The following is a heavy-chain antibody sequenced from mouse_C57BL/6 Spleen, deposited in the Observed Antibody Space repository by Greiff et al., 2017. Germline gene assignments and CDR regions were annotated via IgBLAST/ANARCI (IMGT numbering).Heavy chain of an antibody. D-gene: IGHD2-3*01. CDR3: AILSDGSSFDY. V-gene: IGHV1-18*01. CDR2: INPNNGGT. CDR1: GYTFTDYN. J-gene: IGHJ2*01. Sequence: EVQLQQSGPELVKPGASVKIPCKASGYTFTDYNMDWVKQSHGKSLEWIGVINPNNGGTIYNQKFKGKATLTVDKSSSTAYMELRSLTSEDTAVYYCAILSDGSSFDYWGQGTTLTVSS.